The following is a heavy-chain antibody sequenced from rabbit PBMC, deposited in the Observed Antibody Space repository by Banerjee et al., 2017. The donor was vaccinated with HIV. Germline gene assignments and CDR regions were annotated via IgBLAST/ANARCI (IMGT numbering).Heavy chain of an antibody. Sequence: QLEESGGGLVKPEGSLTLTCKASGFDFNTYYMSWVRQAPGKGLEWIGTIDFGIGRTYYASWAKSRFTISSDNAQNTVDLQVNSLTAADTATYFCARGYTNGFVLWGPGTLVTVS. V-gene: IGHV1S7*01. D-gene: IGHD4-1*01. J-gene: IGHJ4*01. CDR3: ARGYTNGFVL. CDR1: GFDFNTYY. CDR2: IDFGIGRT.